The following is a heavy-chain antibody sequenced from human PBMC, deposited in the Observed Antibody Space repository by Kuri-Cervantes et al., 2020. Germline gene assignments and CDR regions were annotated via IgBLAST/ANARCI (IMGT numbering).Heavy chain of an antibody. Sequence: ASVKVSCKASGYTFTSYGISRVRQAPGQGLEWMGWIGAYNGNTNYAQKLQGRVTMTTDTSTSTAYMELRSLRSDDTAVYYCASGIKQGYYYYGMDVWGQGTTVTVSS. CDR3: ASGIKQGYYYYGMDV. D-gene: IGHD2-21*01. CDR1: GYTFTSYG. CDR2: IGAYNGNT. V-gene: IGHV1-18*01. J-gene: IGHJ6*02.